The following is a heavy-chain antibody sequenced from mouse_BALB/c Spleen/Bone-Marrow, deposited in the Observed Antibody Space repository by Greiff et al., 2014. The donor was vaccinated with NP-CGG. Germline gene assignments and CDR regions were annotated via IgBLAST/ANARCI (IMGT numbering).Heavy chain of an antibody. D-gene: IGHD1-2*01. CDR2: INPNSDYT. CDR1: GHTFTSYT. J-gene: IGHJ2*01. CDR3: ARPLNSLLDH. V-gene: IGHV1-4*01. Sequence: QVQLKQSGAELARPGASVKMSCKASGHTFTSYTMHWVKQRPGQGLEWIGYINPNSDYTNYNQKFKDKATLTADKSSNTIYMQLSSLTSEDSAVYHCARPLNSLLDHWGQGTTLTVSS.